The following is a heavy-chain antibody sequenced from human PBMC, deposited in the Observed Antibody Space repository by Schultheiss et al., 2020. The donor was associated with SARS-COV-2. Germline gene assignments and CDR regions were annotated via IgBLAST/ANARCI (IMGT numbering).Heavy chain of an antibody. CDR1: GGSISSYY. D-gene: IGHD4-11*01. V-gene: IGHV4-4*08. CDR2: VSPSGST. CDR3: ARAMTTVTTGWFDP. J-gene: IGHJ5*02. Sequence: SETLSLTCTVSGGSISSYYWSWIRQPAGKGLEWIGYVSPSGSTYYNPSLKSRVTISVDTSKNQFSLKLSSVTAADTAVYYCARAMTTVTTGWFDPWGQGTLVTVSS.